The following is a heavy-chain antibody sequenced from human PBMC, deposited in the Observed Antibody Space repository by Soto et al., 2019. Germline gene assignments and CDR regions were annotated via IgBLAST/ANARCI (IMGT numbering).Heavy chain of an antibody. CDR1: GGSISSYS. CDR3: ARDRVAAVGMDV. Sequence: QVQLQESGPGLVKPSETLSLNCTVSGGSISSYSWSWIRQPPGEGLEWIGYIYYSGSTNYNPSLQSRVTMSVDTSKNQFALKLSSVTAADTAVYYCARDRVAAVGMDVWGQGTTVTVSS. D-gene: IGHD6-13*01. J-gene: IGHJ6*02. V-gene: IGHV4-59*01. CDR2: IYYSGST.